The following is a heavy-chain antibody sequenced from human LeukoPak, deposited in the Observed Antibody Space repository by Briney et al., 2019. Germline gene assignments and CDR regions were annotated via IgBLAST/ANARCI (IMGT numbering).Heavy chain of an antibody. CDR3: ARPAAAGPTLLFDP. J-gene: IGHJ5*02. D-gene: IGHD6-13*01. CDR1: GFTFSSYR. CDR2: ISSSSSTI. Sequence: GGSLRLSCAASGFTFSSYRMNWVRQAPGKGLEWVSYISSSSSTIYYADSVKGRFTISRDNAKNSLYLQMNSLRAEDTAVYYCARPAAAGPTLLFDPWGQGTLVTVSS. V-gene: IGHV3-48*01.